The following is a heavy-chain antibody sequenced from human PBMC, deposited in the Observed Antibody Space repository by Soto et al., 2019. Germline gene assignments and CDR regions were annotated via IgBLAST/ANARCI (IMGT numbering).Heavy chain of an antibody. V-gene: IGHV4-31*03. CDR2: IYYSGST. CDR3: AGSRITMVRGVIKSGMDV. CDR1: GGSISSGGYY. Sequence: PSETLSLTCTVSGGSISSGGYYWSWIRQHPGKGLEWIGYIYYSGSTYYNPSLKSRVTISVDTSKNQFSLKLSSVTAADTAVYYCAGSRITMVRGVIKSGMDVWGQGTTVTVSS. J-gene: IGHJ6*02. D-gene: IGHD3-10*01.